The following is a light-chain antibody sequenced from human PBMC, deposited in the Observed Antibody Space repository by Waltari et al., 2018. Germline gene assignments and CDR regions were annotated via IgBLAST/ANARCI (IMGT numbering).Light chain of an antibody. CDR3: ATWDSSLRAEV. V-gene: IGLV1-51*02. CDR2: EKH. CDR1: SSDIGDNY. J-gene: IGLJ3*02. Sequence: QSVLTQPPSVSAAPGQRVTISCSGSSSDIGDNYVSWYQQLPGTAPKLLVYEKHNRPSEIPDRFSASKSGTSATLAITGLQTGDEADYYCATWDSSLRAEVFGGGTKLTVL.